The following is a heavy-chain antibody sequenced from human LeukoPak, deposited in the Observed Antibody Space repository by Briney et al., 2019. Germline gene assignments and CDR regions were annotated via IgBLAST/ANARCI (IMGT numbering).Heavy chain of an antibody. V-gene: IGHV3-7*04. CDR3: TRVGYIDQGIDY. Sequence: SLRLSXXXSGXXFSSXWMTWVRQAPGKGLEWVANIKQDSSKKSYVDSVKGRFTISRDNAKNSLYLQMNSLRAEDTAIYYCTRVGYIDQGIDYWGQGTLVTVSS. CDR1: GXXFSSXW. J-gene: IGHJ4*02. CDR2: IKQDSSKK. D-gene: IGHD5-24*01.